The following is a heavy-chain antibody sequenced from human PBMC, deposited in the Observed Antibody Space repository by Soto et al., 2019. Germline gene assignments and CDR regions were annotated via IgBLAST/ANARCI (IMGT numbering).Heavy chain of an antibody. V-gene: IGHV4-59*08. CDR1: GGSISSYY. J-gene: IGHJ4*02. Sequence: SETLSLTCTVSGGSISSYYWSWIRQPPGKGLEWIGYIYYRGSTNYNPSLKSRVTISVDTSQSQFSLNLTSVTAADTAVYYCARRGLSSWYFDYWGQETLVTVSS. CDR2: IYYRGST. D-gene: IGHD6-13*01. CDR3: ARRGLSSWYFDY.